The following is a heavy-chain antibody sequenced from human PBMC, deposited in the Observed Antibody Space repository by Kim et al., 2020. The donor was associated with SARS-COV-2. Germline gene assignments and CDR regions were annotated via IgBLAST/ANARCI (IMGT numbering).Heavy chain of an antibody. CDR3: ARVVPDSGAAGNFDY. Sequence: SETLSLTCAVYGGSFSGYYWSWIRQPPGKGLEWIGEINHSGSTNYNPSLKSRVTISVDTSKNQFSLKLSSVTAADTAVYYCARVVPDSGAAGNFDYWGQGTLVTVSS. D-gene: IGHD6-13*01. J-gene: IGHJ4*02. CDR1: GGSFSGYY. CDR2: INHSGST. V-gene: IGHV4-34*01.